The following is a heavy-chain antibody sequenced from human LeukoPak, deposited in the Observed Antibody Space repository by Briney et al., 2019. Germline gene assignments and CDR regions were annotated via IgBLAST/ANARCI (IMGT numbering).Heavy chain of an antibody. CDR1: GFTFSSYS. CDR3: ARYGSGSYYNDY. D-gene: IGHD3-10*01. V-gene: IGHV3-21*01. J-gene: IGHJ4*02. Sequence: PGGSLGLSCAASGFTFSSYSMNWVRQAPGKGLEWVSSISSSSSYIYYADSVKGRFTISRDNAKNSLYLQMNSLRAEDTAVYYCARYGSGSYYNDYWGQGTLVTVSS. CDR2: ISSSSSYI.